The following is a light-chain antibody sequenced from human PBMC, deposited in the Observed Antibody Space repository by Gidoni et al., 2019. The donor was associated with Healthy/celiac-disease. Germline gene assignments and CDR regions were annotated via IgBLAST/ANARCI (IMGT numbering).Light chain of an antibody. CDR3: QQYYSTPQT. CDR2: WAP. J-gene: IGKJ1*01. CDR1: QSVLYSSNNKNY. V-gene: IGKV4-1*01. Sequence: DIVMTQSPDSLAVSLGERATINCKSSQSVLYSSNNKNYLAWYQQKPGQPPKRLIYWAPTRESGVPDRFSGSGSGTDFTLTISSLQAEDVAVYYCQQYYSTPQTFGQGTKVEIK.